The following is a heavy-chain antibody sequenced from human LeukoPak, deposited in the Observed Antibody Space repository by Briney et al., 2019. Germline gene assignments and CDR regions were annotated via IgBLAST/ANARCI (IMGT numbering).Heavy chain of an antibody. V-gene: IGHV3-48*03. J-gene: IGHJ5*02. CDR1: GFTFSSYE. CDR3: AREGSGWYVGGNWFDP. Sequence: GGSLRLSCAASGFTFSSYEMNWVRQAPGKGLEWVSYISSSGSTIYYADSEKGRFTISRDNAKNSLYLQMNSLRAEDTAVYYCAREGSGWYVGGNWFDPWGQGTLVTVSS. D-gene: IGHD6-19*01. CDR2: ISSSGSTI.